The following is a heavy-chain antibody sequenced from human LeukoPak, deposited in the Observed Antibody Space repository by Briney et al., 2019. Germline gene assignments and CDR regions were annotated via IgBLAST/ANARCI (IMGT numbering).Heavy chain of an antibody. V-gene: IGHV3-23*01. J-gene: IGHJ4*02. D-gene: IGHD6-19*01. CDR3: AKGKLIAVAGSLFDF. CDR2: ISGSGGST. Sequence: GGSLRLSCAASGFTFSSCAMSWVRQAPGKGLEWVSAISGSGGSTYYADSVKGRFTISRDNSKNTLYLQMNSLRAEDTAVYYCAKGKLIAVAGSLFDFWGQGTLVTVSS. CDR1: GFTFSSCA.